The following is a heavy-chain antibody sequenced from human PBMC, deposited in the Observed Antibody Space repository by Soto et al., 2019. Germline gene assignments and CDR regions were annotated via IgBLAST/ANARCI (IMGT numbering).Heavy chain of an antibody. CDR2: ITPIFGTA. CDR3: AGGMNYYDSSGYYYLYGMDV. V-gene: IGHV1-69*13. Sequence: SVKVSCKASGGTFSSYAISWVRQAPGQGLEWMGGITPIFGTANYAQKFQGRVTITADESTSTAYMELSSLRSEDTAVYYCAGGMNYYDSSGYYYLYGMDVWGQGTTVTVSS. CDR1: GGTFSSYA. J-gene: IGHJ6*02. D-gene: IGHD3-22*01.